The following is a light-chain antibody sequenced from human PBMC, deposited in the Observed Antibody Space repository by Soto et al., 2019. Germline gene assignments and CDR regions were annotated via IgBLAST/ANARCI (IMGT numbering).Light chain of an antibody. V-gene: IGKV4-1*01. CDR1: QSVSYSSNNKND. J-gene: IGKJ1*01. CDR3: QQYYSTPRT. Sequence: DIVMTQSPDSLAVSLGERATINCKSSQSVSYSSNNKNDLAWYQQKPGQPPKLLIYWASTRESGVPDRFSGSGSGTDFTLTISSLQAEDVAVYYCQQYYSTPRTFGQGTKVEIK. CDR2: WAS.